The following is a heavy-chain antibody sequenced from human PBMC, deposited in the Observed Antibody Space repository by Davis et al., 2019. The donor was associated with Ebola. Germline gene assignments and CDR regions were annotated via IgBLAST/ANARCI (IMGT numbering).Heavy chain of an antibody. CDR2: VSGAGGTT. J-gene: IGHJ6*02. CDR1: GFTFNTYA. D-gene: IGHD6-13*01. CDR3: ATLRGSSSWYSNYYFYGMDV. Sequence: PGGSLRLSCAASGFTFNTYAMSWVRQAPGKGLEWVSAVSGAGGTTYYADSVKGRFSISRDNSKNTLYLQMNSLRAEDTAVYYCATLRGSSSWYSNYYFYGMDVWGQGTTVTVSS. V-gene: IGHV3-23*01.